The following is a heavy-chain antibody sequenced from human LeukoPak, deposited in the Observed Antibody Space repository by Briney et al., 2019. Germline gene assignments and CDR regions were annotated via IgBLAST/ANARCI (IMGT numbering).Heavy chain of an antibody. D-gene: IGHD5-24*01. CDR2: IYYSGST. CDR3: ARDGYNFSY. CDR1: GGSISSSSYY. V-gene: IGHV4-39*07. Sequence: SETLSLTCTVSGGSISSSSYYWGWIRQPPGKGLEWIGSIYYSGSTYYNPFLKSRVTISVDTSKNQFSLKLSSVTAADTAVYYCARDGYNFSYWGQGTLVTVSS. J-gene: IGHJ4*02.